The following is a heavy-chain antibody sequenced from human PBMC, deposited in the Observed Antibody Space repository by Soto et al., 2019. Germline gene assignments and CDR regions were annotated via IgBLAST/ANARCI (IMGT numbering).Heavy chain of an antibody. Sequence: QVQLVQSGAEVKNPGSSVKVSCKTSGGTFNSYLIDWVRQAPGQGLEWMGGIIPAFGTAKYAQKFQGRVTITADKSTTTDYMELRTLTSEDTAVYYCARGLDQPPVGLYFDTWGHGTLVTVSS. D-gene: IGHD3-3*01. CDR2: IIPAFGTA. CDR1: GGTFNSYL. V-gene: IGHV1-69*06. J-gene: IGHJ5*01. CDR3: ARGLDQPPVGLYFDT.